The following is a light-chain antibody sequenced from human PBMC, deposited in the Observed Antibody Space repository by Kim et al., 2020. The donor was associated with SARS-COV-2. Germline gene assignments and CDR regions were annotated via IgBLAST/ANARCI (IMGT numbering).Light chain of an antibody. CDR3: SSYTSSRTGV. V-gene: IGLV2-14*03. Sequence: QSALTQPASVSGSPGQSLTISCTGTISDIGGYNYVSWYQQHPRKAPKLMIYDVSNRPSGVSNRFSGSKSGNTASLTISGLQAEDEADYYCSSYTSSRTGVFGTGTKVTVL. J-gene: IGLJ1*01. CDR2: DVS. CDR1: ISDIGGYNY.